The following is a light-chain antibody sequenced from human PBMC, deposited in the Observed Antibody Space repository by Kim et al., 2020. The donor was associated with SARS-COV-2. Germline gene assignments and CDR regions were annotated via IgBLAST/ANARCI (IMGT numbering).Light chain of an antibody. J-gene: IGKJ2*03. CDR1: QRISSNY. Sequence: LSPGERATLSCRANQRISSNYVAWYQHRPRQSPRLLIHDASNRATGIPDRFSGSGSGTDFTLTISRLEPEDFAVYYCHQYIRSPYSFGQGTKLEI. V-gene: IGKV3-20*01. CDR2: DAS. CDR3: HQYIRSPYS.